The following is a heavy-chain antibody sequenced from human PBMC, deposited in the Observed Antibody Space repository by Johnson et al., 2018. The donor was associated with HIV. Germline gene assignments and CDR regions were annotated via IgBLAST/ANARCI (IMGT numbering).Heavy chain of an antibody. CDR3: AKDLGKGDYAFDI. V-gene: IGHV3-9*01. CDR1: GFTFDDYA. Sequence: VQLVESGGGLVQPGGSLRLSCAASGFTFDDYAMHWVRQAPGKGLEWVSGISWNSGSIGYADSVKGRFTISRDNSKNTLYLQMNSLRAEDTAVYYCAKDLGKGDYAFDIWGQGTMVTVSS. CDR2: ISWNSGSI. J-gene: IGHJ3*02. D-gene: IGHD4-17*01.